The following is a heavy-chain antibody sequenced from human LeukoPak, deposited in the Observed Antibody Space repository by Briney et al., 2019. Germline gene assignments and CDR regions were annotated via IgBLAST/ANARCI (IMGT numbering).Heavy chain of an antibody. CDR2: ISAYNGNT. CDR1: GYTFTSYG. CDR3: AREAPTSYYYGSGSSYNRRYYYYYYMDV. Sequence: GASVKVSCKASGYTFTSYGISWVRQAPGQGLEWMGWISAYNGNTNYAQKLQGRVTMTTDTSTSTAYMELRSLRSDDTAVYYCAREAPTSYYYGSGSSYNRRYYYYYYMDVWGKGTTVTVSS. D-gene: IGHD3-10*01. J-gene: IGHJ6*03. V-gene: IGHV1-18*01.